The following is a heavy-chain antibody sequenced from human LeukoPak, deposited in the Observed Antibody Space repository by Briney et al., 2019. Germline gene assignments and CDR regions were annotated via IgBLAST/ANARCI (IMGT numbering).Heavy chain of an antibody. CDR2: INHSGST. J-gene: IGHJ4*02. CDR1: GGSISSYY. CDR3: ARGRSRNFDY. V-gene: IGHV4-34*01. Sequence: SETLSLTCTVSGGSISSYYWSWIRQPPGKGLEWIGEINHSGSTNYNPSLKSRVTISVDTSKNQFSLKLSSVTAADTAVYYCARGRSRNFDYWGQGTLVTVSS.